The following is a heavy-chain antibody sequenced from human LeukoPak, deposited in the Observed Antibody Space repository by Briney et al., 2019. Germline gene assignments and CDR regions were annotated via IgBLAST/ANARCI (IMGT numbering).Heavy chain of an antibody. D-gene: IGHD6-19*01. CDR3: ARATGYSSGWALILDAFDI. CDR1: GYSFTSYW. CDR2: IFPVNSDT. V-gene: IGHV5-51*01. J-gene: IGHJ3*02. Sequence: GESLKISCKGSGYSFTSYWIGWVRQMPGKGLEWMGIIFPVNSDTRYSPSFQGQVTISADKSISTAYLQWSSLKASDTAMYYCARATGYSSGWALILDAFDIWGQGTMVTVSS.